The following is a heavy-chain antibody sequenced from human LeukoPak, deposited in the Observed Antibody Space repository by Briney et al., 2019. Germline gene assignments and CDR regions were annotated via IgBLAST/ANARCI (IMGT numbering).Heavy chain of an antibody. D-gene: IGHD3-10*01. V-gene: IGHV4-61*09. CDR1: GGSISSIGYF. J-gene: IGHJ6*03. CDR3: ARVTYGSGNYYVYYYYMDV. CDR2: IYSSGNT. Sequence: SETLSLTCTVSGGSISSIGYFWSWMRQPAGKGLEWTGHIYSSGNTDYNPSLKSRVTISIDTSKNQFSLKVTSVTAADTAVYYCARVTYGSGNYYVYYYYMDVWGKGTTVAVSS.